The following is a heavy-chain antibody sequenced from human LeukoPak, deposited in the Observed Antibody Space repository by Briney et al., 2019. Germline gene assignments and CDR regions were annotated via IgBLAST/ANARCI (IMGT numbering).Heavy chain of an antibody. CDR2: IYSGGTT. Sequence: GGSLRLSCAASGFTFSSYAMSWVRQAPGKGLEWVSVIYSGGTTDYADSVKGRFTISRDNSKNTLYLQMNSLRAEDTAVYYCARGIVVIPAATGRTDYWGQGTLVTVSS. CDR1: GFTFSSYA. J-gene: IGHJ4*02. CDR3: ARGIVVIPAATGRTDY. D-gene: IGHD2-2*01. V-gene: IGHV3-66*01.